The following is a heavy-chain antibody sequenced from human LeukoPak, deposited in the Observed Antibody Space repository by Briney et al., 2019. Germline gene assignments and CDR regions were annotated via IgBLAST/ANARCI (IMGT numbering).Heavy chain of an antibody. Sequence: ASVKVSCKASGGTFSSYAISWVRQAPGQGLEWMGWISAYNGNTNYAQKLQGRVTMTTDTSTSTAYMELRSLRSDDTAVYYCARDLPGIAAADAFDIWGQGTMVTVSS. CDR3: ARDLPGIAAADAFDI. V-gene: IGHV1-18*01. CDR2: ISAYNGNT. J-gene: IGHJ3*02. D-gene: IGHD6-13*01. CDR1: GGTFSSYA.